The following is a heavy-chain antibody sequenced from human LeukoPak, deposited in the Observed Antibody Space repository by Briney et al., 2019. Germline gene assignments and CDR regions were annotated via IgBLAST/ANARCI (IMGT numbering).Heavy chain of an antibody. Sequence: PGGSLRLSCAASGFTFSSYGMHWVRQAPGKGLEWVAFIRYDGSNKYYADSVKGRFTISRDNAKNTVYVHMNSLRDEDTAVYYCARDGDSSSWDFDYWGQGTLVIVSS. D-gene: IGHD6-13*01. CDR3: ARDGDSSSWDFDY. J-gene: IGHJ4*02. CDR1: GFTFSSYG. V-gene: IGHV3-30*02. CDR2: IRYDGSNK.